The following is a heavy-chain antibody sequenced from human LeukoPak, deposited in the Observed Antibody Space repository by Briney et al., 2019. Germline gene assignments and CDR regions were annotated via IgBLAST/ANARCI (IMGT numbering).Heavy chain of an antibody. CDR3: ARGIAAAGILNY. J-gene: IGHJ4*02. CDR1: GYSISSGYY. Sequence: PSETLSLTCTVSGYSISSGYYWGWIRQPPGKGLEWIGSIYHSGSTYYNPSLKSRVTISVDTSKNQFSLKLSSVTAADTAVYYCARGIAAAGILNYWGQGTLVTVSS. V-gene: IGHV4-38-2*02. D-gene: IGHD6-13*01. CDR2: IYHSGST.